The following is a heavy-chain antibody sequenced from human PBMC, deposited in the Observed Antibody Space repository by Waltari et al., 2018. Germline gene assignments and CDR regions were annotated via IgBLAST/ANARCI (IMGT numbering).Heavy chain of an antibody. CDR3: ARARPGYYYGMDV. CDR1: GGSISSSSSY. J-gene: IGHJ6*02. V-gene: IGHV4-39*01. CDR2: IYYSGST. D-gene: IGHD3-10*01. Sequence: QLQLQESGPGLVKPSETLSLTCTVSGGSISSSSSYWGWIRHPPGKGLEWIGSIYYSGSTYYNTSLKSRVTISVDTSKNQFSLKLSSVTAADTAVYYCARARPGYYYGMDVWGQGTTVTVSS.